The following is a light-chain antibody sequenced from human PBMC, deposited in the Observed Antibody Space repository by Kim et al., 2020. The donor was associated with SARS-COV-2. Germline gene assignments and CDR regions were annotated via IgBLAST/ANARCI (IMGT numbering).Light chain of an antibody. J-gene: IGKJ4*01. CDR3: QQYYSVPYT. CDR1: RDIFTH. CDR2: AAS. V-gene: IGKV1-16*02. Sequence: DIQMTQSPSSLSASVGDRVTIPCRASRDIFTHVAWFQHKPGKAPKPLIYAASILQSGVPAKFSGSGSGTDFSLTISSLQPEDFGTYYCQQYYSVPYTFGGGTKLEIK.